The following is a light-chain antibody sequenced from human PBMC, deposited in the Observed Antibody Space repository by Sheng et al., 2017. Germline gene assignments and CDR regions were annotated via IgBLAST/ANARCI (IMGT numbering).Light chain of an antibody. CDR1: QSISDF. Sequence: DIQMTQSPSSLSASVGDRVTISCRASQSISDFLNWYQQKPGKAPQLLIYAASTLQSGVPSRFSGSGSGTDFTLTISSLQPEDFATYFCQQSYTTPRTFGQGTK. J-gene: IGKJ1*01. V-gene: IGKV1-39*01. CDR2: AAS. CDR3: QQSYTTPRT.